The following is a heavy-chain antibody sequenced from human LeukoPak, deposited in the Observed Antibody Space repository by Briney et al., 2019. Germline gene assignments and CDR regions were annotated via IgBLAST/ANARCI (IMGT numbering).Heavy chain of an antibody. CDR1: GFTFSSYA. CDR2: ISYDGSNK. V-gene: IGHV3-30-3*01. J-gene: IGHJ6*02. CDR3: ARSKQFGGVSYYYYYGMDV. Sequence: GGSLRLSCAASGFTFSSYAMHWVRQAPGKGLEWVAVISYDGSNKYYADSVKGRFTISRDNSKNTLYLQMNSLRAEDTAVYYCARSKQFGGVSYYYYYGMDVWGQGTTVTVSS. D-gene: IGHD3-16*01.